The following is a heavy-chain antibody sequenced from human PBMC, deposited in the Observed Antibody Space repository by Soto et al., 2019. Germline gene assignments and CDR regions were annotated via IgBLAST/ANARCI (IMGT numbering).Heavy chain of an antibody. J-gene: IGHJ6*02. Sequence: EVQLVESGGGLVQPGGSLRLSCAASGSTFSSYWMSWVRQAPGKGLEWVANINKDGGERHYVDSVKGRFTISRDNAKNSLLLQMNSLKAEDTAVYYCMRGGTGRWLDYLGLDVWGQGTTVTVSS. CDR1: GSTFSSYW. V-gene: IGHV3-7*03. CDR3: MRGGTGRWLDYLGLDV. D-gene: IGHD3-9*01. CDR2: INKDGGER.